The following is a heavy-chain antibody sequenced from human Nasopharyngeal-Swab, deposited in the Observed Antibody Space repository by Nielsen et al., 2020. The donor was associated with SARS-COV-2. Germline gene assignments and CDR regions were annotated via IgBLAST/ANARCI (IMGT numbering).Heavy chain of an antibody. CDR2: IKQDGSEK. CDR1: GFTFSSYW. Sequence: LTGAASGFTFSSYWMSWVRQAPGKGLEWVANIKQDGSEKYYVDSVKGRFTISRDNAKNSLYLQMNSLRAEDTAVYYCARGLRGSYWVYWGQGTLVTVSS. D-gene: IGHD1-26*01. J-gene: IGHJ4*02. V-gene: IGHV3-7*04. CDR3: ARGLRGSYWVY.